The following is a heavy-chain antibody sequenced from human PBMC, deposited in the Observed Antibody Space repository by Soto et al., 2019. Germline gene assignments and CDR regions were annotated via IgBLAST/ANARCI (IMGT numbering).Heavy chain of an antibody. J-gene: IGHJ6*02. Sequence: VGSLRLSXAASGFTFSGSAMHCVRQASGKGLEWVGRIRSKANSYATAYAASVKGRFTISRDDSKNTVYLQMNSLKTEDTAVYYCTSVTRPHCSSTSCPRPYYYGMDVWGQGTTVTVSS. V-gene: IGHV3-73*01. D-gene: IGHD2-2*01. CDR2: IRSKANSYAT. CDR1: GFTFSGSA. CDR3: TSVTRPHCSSTSCPRPYYYGMDV.